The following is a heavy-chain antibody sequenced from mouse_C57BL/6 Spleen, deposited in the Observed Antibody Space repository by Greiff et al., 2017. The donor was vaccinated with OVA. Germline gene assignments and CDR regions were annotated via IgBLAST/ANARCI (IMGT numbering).Heavy chain of an antibody. CDR3: ARGYSNSTLYYAMDY. D-gene: IGHD2-5*01. J-gene: IGHJ4*01. Sequence: EVQLQQSGPELVKPGASVKISCKASGYTFTDYYMNWVKQSHGKSLEWIGDINPNNGGTSYNQKFKGKATLTVDKSSSTAYMELRSLTSEDSAVYYCARGYSNSTLYYAMDYWGQGTSVTVSS. CDR1: GYTFTDYY. CDR2: INPNNGGT. V-gene: IGHV1-26*01.